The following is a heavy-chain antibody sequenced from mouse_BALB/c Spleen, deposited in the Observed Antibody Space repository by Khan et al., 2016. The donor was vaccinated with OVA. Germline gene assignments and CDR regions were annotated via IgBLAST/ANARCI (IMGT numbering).Heavy chain of an antibody. Sequence: QMQLQQPGPELVRPGTSVKMSCKASGYTFTSYWMNWVKQRPGQGLEWIGMIDPSNSETSLNQKFKDKATLSEDKSSNTAYMQLSSLTSEDSVVYYCARSGYAAFAYWGQGTLVTVSA. CDR2: IDPSNSET. V-gene: IGHV1-59*01. CDR1: GYTFTSYW. J-gene: IGHJ3*01. D-gene: IGHD2-14*01. CDR3: ARSGYAAFAY.